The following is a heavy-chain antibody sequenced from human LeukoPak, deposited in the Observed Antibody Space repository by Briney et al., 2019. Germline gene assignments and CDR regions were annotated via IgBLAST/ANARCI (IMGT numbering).Heavy chain of an antibody. CDR3: AKDRMGFGELPYYFDY. CDR2: IRYDGSNK. V-gene: IGHV3-30*02. CDR1: GFTFSSYG. J-gene: IGHJ4*02. D-gene: IGHD3-10*01. Sequence: LPGGSLRLSCAASGFTFSSYGMHWVRQAPGKGLEWVAFIRYDGSNKYYADSVKGRFTISRDNSKNTLYLQMNRLRAEDTAVYYCAKDRMGFGELPYYFDYWGQGTLVTVSS.